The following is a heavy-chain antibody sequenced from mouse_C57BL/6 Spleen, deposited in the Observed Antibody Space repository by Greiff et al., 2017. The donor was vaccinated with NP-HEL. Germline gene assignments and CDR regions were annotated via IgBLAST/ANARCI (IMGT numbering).Heavy chain of an antibody. D-gene: IGHD2-4*01. Sequence: EVKLVESGGGLVKPGGSLKLSCAASGFTFSDYGMHWVRQAPEKGLEWVAYISSGSSTIYYADTVKGRFTISRDNAKNTLFLQMTSLRSEDTAMYYCAMITTNYFDYWGQGTTLTVSS. V-gene: IGHV5-17*01. J-gene: IGHJ2*01. CDR2: ISSGSSTI. CDR3: AMITTNYFDY. CDR1: GFTFSDYG.